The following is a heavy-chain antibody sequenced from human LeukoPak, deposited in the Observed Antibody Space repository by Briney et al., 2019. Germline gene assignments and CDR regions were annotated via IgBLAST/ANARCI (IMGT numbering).Heavy chain of an antibody. Sequence: ASVKVSCKASGYIFTDYYMHWVRQAPGQGLEWMGWISAYNGNIKYAQKFQGRVTMTTDTSTSTAYMELRSLRSDDTAMYFCARDDLDCSGGTCYPDDFWGQGTLVTVSS. V-gene: IGHV1-18*04. CDR3: ARDDLDCSGGTCYPDDF. D-gene: IGHD2-15*01. J-gene: IGHJ4*02. CDR2: ISAYNGNI. CDR1: GYIFTDYY.